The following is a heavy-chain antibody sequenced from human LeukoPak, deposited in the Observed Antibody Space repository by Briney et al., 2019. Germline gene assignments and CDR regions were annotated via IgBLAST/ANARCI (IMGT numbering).Heavy chain of an antibody. J-gene: IGHJ4*02. V-gene: IGHV4-59*12. CDR3: ARVDLSDYYGSGSYFFDY. CDR1: GGSISSYY. CDR2: IYYSGST. D-gene: IGHD3-10*01. Sequence: SETLSLTCTVSGGSISSYYWSWIRQPPGKGLDWIGYIYYSGSTNYSPSLKSRVTISLDTSKNQFSLKLCSVTPADTAAYYCARVDLSDYYGSGSYFFDYWGQGTLVTVCS.